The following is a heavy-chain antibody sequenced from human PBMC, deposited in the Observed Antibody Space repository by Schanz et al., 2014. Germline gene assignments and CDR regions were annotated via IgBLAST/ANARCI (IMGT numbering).Heavy chain of an antibody. Sequence: QVQLQQWGAGLLKPSETLSLTCGVFGESFSGYYWSWIRQPPGKGLEWIGEIYHSGNTNYNASLKNRDTISVDNPKTQFSLKVRSVTAADTAVYYCARDSLRGATGGYGMDVWGQGTTVTVSS. V-gene: IGHV4-34*01. CDR2: IYHSGNT. CDR1: GESFSGYY. D-gene: IGHD2-8*02. CDR3: ARDSLRGATGGYGMDV. J-gene: IGHJ6*02.